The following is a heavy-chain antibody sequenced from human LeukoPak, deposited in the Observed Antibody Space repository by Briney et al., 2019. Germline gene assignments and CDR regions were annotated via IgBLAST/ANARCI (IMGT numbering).Heavy chain of an antibody. D-gene: IGHD3-22*01. CDR3: AAWSRSSERAFDI. Sequence: SVKVSCKASGFTFTSSAVQWVRQARGQRLEWIGWIVVGSGNTNYAQKFQERVTITRDMSTSTAYMELSRLRSEDTAVYYCAAWSRSSERAFDIWGQGTMVTVSS. J-gene: IGHJ3*02. CDR1: GFTFTSSA. CDR2: IVVGSGNT. V-gene: IGHV1-58*01.